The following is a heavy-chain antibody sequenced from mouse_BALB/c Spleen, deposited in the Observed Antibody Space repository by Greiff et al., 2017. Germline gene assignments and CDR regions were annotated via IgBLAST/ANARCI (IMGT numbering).Heavy chain of an antibody. D-gene: IGHD2-10*02. V-gene: IGHV5-12-2*01. CDR1: GFTFSSYT. Sequence: DVKLVESGGGLVQPGGSLKLSCAASGFTFSSYTLSWVRQTPEKRLEWVAYISNGGGSTYYPDTVKGRFTISRDNAKNTLYLQMSSLKSEDTAMYYCARDGGYGNYWIAYWGQGTLVTVSA. J-gene: IGHJ3*01. CDR3: ARDGGYGNYWIAY. CDR2: ISNGGGST.